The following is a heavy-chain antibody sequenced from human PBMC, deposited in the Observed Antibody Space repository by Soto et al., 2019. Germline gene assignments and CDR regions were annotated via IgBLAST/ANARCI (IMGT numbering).Heavy chain of an antibody. Sequence: EVQLVESGGGLVQPGESLRLSCAASGFTFSSYGMNWVRQAPGKGLDWISYISSSGTTAYYADSVKGRFTVSSDNAKNSLHLQMNSLRDEDTAVYYCARATGQWPDAFYIWGQGTIATFAS. CDR3: ARATGQWPDAFYI. CDR2: ISSSGTTA. CDR1: GFTFSSYG. V-gene: IGHV3-48*02. D-gene: IGHD6-19*01. J-gene: IGHJ3*02.